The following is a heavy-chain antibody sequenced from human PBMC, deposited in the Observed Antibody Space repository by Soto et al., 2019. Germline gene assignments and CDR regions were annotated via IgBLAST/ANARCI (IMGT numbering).Heavy chain of an antibody. Sequence: EVQLVESGGGLVQPGGSLRLSCAASGFTFITYWMHWVRQAPGKGLLWVSRLDNDGTNTRYADSVKGRFTVSRDNGKNTVYLQMDSLRAEDTAVYYCARDGGTYFDYWGQGTLVTVSS. CDR3: ARDGGTYFDY. D-gene: IGHD3-16*01. CDR1: GFTFITYW. CDR2: LDNDGTNT. V-gene: IGHV3-74*01. J-gene: IGHJ4*02.